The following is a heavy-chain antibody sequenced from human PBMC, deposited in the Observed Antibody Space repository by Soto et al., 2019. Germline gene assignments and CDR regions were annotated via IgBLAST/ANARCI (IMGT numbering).Heavy chain of an antibody. V-gene: IGHV3-74*01. Sequence: GGSLRLSCAASGFTFSSYWMHWVRQAPGKGLVWVSRINSAGSSTSYADSVKGRFTISRDNAKNTLYLQMNSLRAEDTAVYYCARVARIAVAPFGYWGQGTLVTVSS. CDR3: ARVARIAVAPFGY. CDR2: INSAGSST. D-gene: IGHD6-19*01. J-gene: IGHJ4*02. CDR1: GFTFSSYW.